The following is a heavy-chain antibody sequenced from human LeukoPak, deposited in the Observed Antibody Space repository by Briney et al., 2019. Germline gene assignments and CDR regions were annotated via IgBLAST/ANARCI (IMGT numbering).Heavy chain of an antibody. CDR2: ISSGGEYT. D-gene: IGHD2-21*02. V-gene: IGHV3-23*01. J-gene: IGHJ4*02. CDR1: GFTFNNYA. CDR3: AKIVVTATSRHFDY. Sequence: PGGSLRLSCTASGFTFNNYAMIWVRQAPGKGLEWVSAISSGGEYTYYADSLKGRCTISRDNSRNTLYLQMNSLRAEDTAVYFCAKIVVTATSRHFDYWGQGTLVTVSS.